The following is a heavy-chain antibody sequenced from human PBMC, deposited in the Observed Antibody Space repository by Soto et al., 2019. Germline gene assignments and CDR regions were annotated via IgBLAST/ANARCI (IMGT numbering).Heavy chain of an antibody. D-gene: IGHD1-1*01. Sequence: QVQLVQSGAEVKRPGSSVTVSCKAAGGTFGDYNIIWVRQAPGHGLEWVGRSIPILGKAKTAQKFQGRVTMTADRSTSAAYMELSSLRFDDTAVYYCARESSGTEYWGQGSQVIVSS. CDR3: ARESSGTEY. CDR2: SIPILGKA. CDR1: GGTFGDYN. J-gene: IGHJ4*02. V-gene: IGHV1-69*08.